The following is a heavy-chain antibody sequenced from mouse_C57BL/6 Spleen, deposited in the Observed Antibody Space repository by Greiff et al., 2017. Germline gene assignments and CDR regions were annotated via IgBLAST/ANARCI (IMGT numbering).Heavy chain of an antibody. D-gene: IGHD1-1*01. Sequence: EVMLVESEGGLVQPGSSMKLSCTASGFTFSDYYMAWVRQVPEKGLEWVANINYDGSSTYYLDSLKSRFIISRDNAKNILYLQMSSLKSEDTATYYCARGRYYYGSSFAWFAYWGQGTLVTVSA. V-gene: IGHV5-16*01. CDR2: INYDGSST. J-gene: IGHJ3*01. CDR3: ARGRYYYGSSFAWFAY. CDR1: GFTFSDYY.